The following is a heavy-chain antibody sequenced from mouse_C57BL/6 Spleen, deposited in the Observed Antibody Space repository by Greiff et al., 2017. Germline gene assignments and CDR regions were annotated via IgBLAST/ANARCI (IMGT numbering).Heavy chain of an antibody. CDR2: IHPSDSDT. Sequence: QVQLQQPGAELVKPGASVKVSCKASGYTFTSYWMHWVKQRPGQGLEWIGRIHPSDSDTNYNQKFKGKATLTVDKSSSTAYMQLSRLTSEDSAVYYCAIPHYYGSSYDAMDYWGQGTSVTVSS. J-gene: IGHJ4*01. V-gene: IGHV1-74*01. D-gene: IGHD1-1*01. CDR3: AIPHYYGSSYDAMDY. CDR1: GYTFTSYW.